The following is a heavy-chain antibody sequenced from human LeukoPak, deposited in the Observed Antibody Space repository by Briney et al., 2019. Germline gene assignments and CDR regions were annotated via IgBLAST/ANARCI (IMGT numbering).Heavy chain of an antibody. V-gene: IGHV3-53*01. D-gene: IGHD2-2*01. J-gene: IGHJ4*02. CDR1: GFTVSSNY. CDR3: ARGYCSSTSCYAGDY. CDR2: IYSSGNT. Sequence: GGSLRLSCTASGFTVSSNYMSWVRRAPGKGLEWVSVIYSSGNTYYADSVKGRFTISRDNSKNTLYLQMNSLGAEDTAVYYCARGYCSSTSCYAGDYWGQGTLVTVSS.